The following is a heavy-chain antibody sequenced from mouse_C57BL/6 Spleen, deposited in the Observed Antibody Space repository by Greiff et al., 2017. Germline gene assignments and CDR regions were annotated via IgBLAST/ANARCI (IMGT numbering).Heavy chain of an antibody. Sequence: QVQLKQPGAELVRPGSSVKLSCKASGYTFTSYWMAWVKQRPGQGLEWIGNIYPSDSETHYNQKFKDKATLTVDKSSSTAYMQLSSRTSEDSAVYYCAKREFYGGYSMDYWGQGTSVTVAS. CDR1: GYTFTSYW. CDR2: IYPSDSET. CDR3: AKREFYGGYSMDY. V-gene: IGHV1-61*01. J-gene: IGHJ4*01. D-gene: IGHD1-1*02.